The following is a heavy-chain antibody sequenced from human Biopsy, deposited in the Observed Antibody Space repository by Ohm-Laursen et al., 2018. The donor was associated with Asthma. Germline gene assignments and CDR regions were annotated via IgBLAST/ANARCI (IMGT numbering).Heavy chain of an antibody. CDR3: AKGEWELLETNFDY. Sequence: SLRLSCAAPGFTFDDYAMHWVRQAPGKGLEWVSGISWNSGSIGYADSVKGRFTISRDNAKNSLYLQMNSLRAEDTALYYCAKGEWELLETNFDYWGQGTLVTVSS. J-gene: IGHJ4*02. CDR2: ISWNSGSI. D-gene: IGHD1-26*01. V-gene: IGHV3-9*01. CDR1: GFTFDDYA.